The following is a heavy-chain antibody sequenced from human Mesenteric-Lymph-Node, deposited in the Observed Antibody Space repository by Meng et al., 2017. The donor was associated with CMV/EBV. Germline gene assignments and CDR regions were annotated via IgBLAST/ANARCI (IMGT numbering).Heavy chain of an antibody. V-gene: IGHV3-66*01. CDR2: IYPGGET. J-gene: IGHJ4*02. CDR3: VRVLKGGTYFDY. D-gene: IGHD1-26*01. Sequence: GESLKISCAASGFTVSNNFMSWVRQAPGKGLQWVSIIYPGGETYYADSVKGRFTISRDDATNSLYLQMNSLRAEDAAVYFCVRVLKGGTYFDYWGQGTQVTVSS. CDR1: GFTVSNNF.